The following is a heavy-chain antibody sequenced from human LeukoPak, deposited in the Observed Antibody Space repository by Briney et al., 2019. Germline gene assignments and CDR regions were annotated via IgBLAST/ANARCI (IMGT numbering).Heavy chain of an antibody. D-gene: IGHD6-19*01. V-gene: IGHV1-24*01. CDR2: FDPEDGET. J-gene: IGHJ4*02. Sequence: ASVKVSCKVSGYTLTELSMHWVRQAPGKGLEWMGGFDPEDGETIYAQKFQGRVTMTEDTSTDTAYMELSSLRSEDTAVYYCATSIPRGRRLVLYNFDYWGQGTLVTVSS. CDR1: GYTLTELS. CDR3: ATSIPRGRRLVLYNFDY.